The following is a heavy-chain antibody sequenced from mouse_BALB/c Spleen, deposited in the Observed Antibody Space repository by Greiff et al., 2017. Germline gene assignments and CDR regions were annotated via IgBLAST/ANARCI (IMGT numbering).Heavy chain of an antibody. CDR3: ATVSDYDPPAWFAY. V-gene: IGHV5-6-5*01. Sequence: DVMLVESGGGLVKPGGSLKLSCAASGFTFSSYAMSWVRQTPEKRLEWVASISSGGSTYYSDSVKGRFTISRDNARNILYLQMNSLRSEDTAMYYCATVSDYDPPAWFAYWGQGTLVTVSA. CDR2: ISSGGST. CDR1: GFTFSSYA. D-gene: IGHD2-4*01. J-gene: IGHJ3*01.